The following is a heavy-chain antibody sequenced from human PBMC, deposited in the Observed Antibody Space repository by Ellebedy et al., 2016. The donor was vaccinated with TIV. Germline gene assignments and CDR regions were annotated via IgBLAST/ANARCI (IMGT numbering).Heavy chain of an antibody. CDR1: GFTLSGYL. Sequence: GESLKISCAASGFTLSGYLMHWVRQVPGKGLMLVSRINTDGSSTSYADSVEGRFTITRDNAKKTLYLEMSSLRPEDTAVYYCTRESFRYFDWDLWGQGTLVTVSS. CDR3: TRESFRYFDWDL. D-gene: IGHD3-9*01. J-gene: IGHJ4*02. V-gene: IGHV3-74*01. CDR2: INTDGSST.